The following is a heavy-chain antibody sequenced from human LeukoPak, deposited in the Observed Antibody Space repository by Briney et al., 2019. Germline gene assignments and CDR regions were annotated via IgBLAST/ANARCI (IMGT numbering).Heavy chain of an antibody. Sequence: KTGGSLRLSCAASGFTFSSYAMSWVRQAPGKGLEWVSEISGSGGSTYYADSVKGRFTISRDNSKNTLYLQMNSLRVEDTAVYYCAKDADARPFYFDYWGQGILVTVSS. CDR1: GFTFSSYA. CDR3: AKDADARPFYFDY. V-gene: IGHV3-23*01. J-gene: IGHJ4*02. CDR2: ISGSGGST.